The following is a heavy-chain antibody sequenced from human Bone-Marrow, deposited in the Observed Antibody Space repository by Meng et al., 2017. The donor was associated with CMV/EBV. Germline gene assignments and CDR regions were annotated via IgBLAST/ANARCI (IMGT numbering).Heavy chain of an antibody. D-gene: IGHD6-19*01. J-gene: IGHJ6*02. CDR1: GFTFRTHW. V-gene: IGHV4-59*11. Sequence: ESLKISCAASGFTFRTHWMTWVRQAPGKGLEWIGYIYYSGSTNYNPSLKSRVTISVDTSKNQFSLKLSSVTAADTAVYYCARDSGWADYYYYGMDVWGQGNTVTVSS. CDR2: IYYSGST. CDR3: ARDSGWADYYYYGMDV.